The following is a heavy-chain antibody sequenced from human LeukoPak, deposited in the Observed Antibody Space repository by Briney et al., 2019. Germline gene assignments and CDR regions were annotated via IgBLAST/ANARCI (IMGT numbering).Heavy chain of an antibody. CDR3: ARGYCSRTSCEDFDY. CDR1: GFTFSRSA. Sequence: GGSLRLSCAASGFTFSRSAMSWVRQAPGKGLEWVSGISGSGGSTYFADSVKGRFTISRDNSKNSLYLQMNSLRAEDTAVFYCARGYCSRTSCEDFDYWGQGTLVTVSS. D-gene: IGHD2-2*01. J-gene: IGHJ4*02. V-gene: IGHV3-23*01. CDR2: ISGSGGST.